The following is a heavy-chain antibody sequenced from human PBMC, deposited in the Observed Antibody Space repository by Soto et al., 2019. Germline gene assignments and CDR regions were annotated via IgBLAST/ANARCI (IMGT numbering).Heavy chain of an antibody. Sequence: SETLYLTCTVSGGSISSYYWSWIRQPPGKGLEWIGYIYYSGSTNYNSSLKSRVTISVATSKNQFSLKLSSVTAADTAVYYCARDLPIGYSGYNDAFDIWGQGTMVTVSS. J-gene: IGHJ3*02. V-gene: IGHV4-59*01. CDR1: GGSISSYY. CDR2: IYYSGST. CDR3: ARDLPIGYSGYNDAFDI. D-gene: IGHD5-12*01.